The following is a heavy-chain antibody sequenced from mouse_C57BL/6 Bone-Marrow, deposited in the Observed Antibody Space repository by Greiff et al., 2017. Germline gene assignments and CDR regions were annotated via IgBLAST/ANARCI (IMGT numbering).Heavy chain of an antibody. V-gene: IGHV5-6*01. CDR2: ISSDGSYT. D-gene: IGHD4-1*01. J-gene: IGHJ3*01. CDR1: GFTFSSYG. Sequence: DVHLVESGGDLVKPGGSLKLSCAASGFTFSSYGMSWVRQTPDKRLEWVATISSDGSYTYYPDSVKGRFTISRDNAKNTLYLQMSSLKSEDTAMYYCARPNWAWFAYWGQGTLVTVSA. CDR3: ARPNWAWFAY.